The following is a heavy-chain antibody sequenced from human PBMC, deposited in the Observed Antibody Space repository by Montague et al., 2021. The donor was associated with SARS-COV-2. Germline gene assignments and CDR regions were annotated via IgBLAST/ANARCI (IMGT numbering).Heavy chain of an antibody. CDR2: ISYDGSNK. Sequence: SLRLSCAASGFTFREYSMSWVRQAPGKGLEWVAVISYDGSNKYYADSVKGRFTISRDNSKNTLYLQMNSLRAEDTAVYYCARGTGISSGWFDYWGQGTLVTVSS. D-gene: IGHD6-19*01. CDR3: ARGTGISSGWFDY. J-gene: IGHJ4*02. V-gene: IGHV3-30-3*01. CDR1: GFTFREYS.